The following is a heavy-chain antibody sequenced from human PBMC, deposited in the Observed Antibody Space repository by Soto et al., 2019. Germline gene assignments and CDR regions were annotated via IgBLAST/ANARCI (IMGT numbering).Heavy chain of an antibody. V-gene: IGHV5-51*01. CDR2: IYPGDSDT. Sequence: PGESLKISCKGSGYSFTSYWIGWVRQMPGKGLEWMGIIYPGDSDTRYSPSFQGQVTISADKSISTAYLLWSSLRASDTAMYYCARTSAAGKYYYGMDVWGQGTTVTVSS. CDR1: GYSFTSYW. CDR3: ARTSAAGKYYYGMDV. D-gene: IGHD6-13*01. J-gene: IGHJ6*02.